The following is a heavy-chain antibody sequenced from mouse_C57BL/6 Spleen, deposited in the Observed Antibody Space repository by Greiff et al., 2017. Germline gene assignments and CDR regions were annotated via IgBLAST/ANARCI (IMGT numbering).Heavy chain of an antibody. D-gene: IGHD2-4*01. J-gene: IGHJ2*01. CDR3: ARVGYYDDGRYFDY. CDR1: GYAFSSYW. V-gene: IGHV1-80*01. CDR2: IYPGDGDT. Sequence: VKLMESGAELVKPGASVKISCKASGYAFSSYWMNWVKQRPGKGLEWIGQIYPGDGDTNSTGKLKGKATLTADKSSSTAYMQLSSLTSEDSAVYFCARVGYYDDGRYFDYWGQGTTLTVSS.